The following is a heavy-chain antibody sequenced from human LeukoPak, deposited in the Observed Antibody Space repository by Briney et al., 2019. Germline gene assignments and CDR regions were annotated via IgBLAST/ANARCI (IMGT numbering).Heavy chain of an antibody. CDR2: INPNSGGT. CDR3: ARGYCSGGSCYAVENWFDP. D-gene: IGHD2-15*01. CDR1: GYTFTGYY. V-gene: IGHV1-2*06. Sequence: ASVKVSCKAAGYTFTGYYMFWVRQAPGQGLEWMGRINPNSGGTNYAQKFQGRVTMTRDTSISTAYMELSRLRSDDTAVYYCARGYCSGGSCYAVENWFDPWGQGTLVTVSS. J-gene: IGHJ5*02.